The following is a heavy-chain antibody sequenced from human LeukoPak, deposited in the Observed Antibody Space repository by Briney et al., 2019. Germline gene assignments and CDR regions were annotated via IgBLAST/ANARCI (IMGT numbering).Heavy chain of an antibody. J-gene: IGHJ4*02. Sequence: SETLSLTCTVSGGSISSGSYYWSWIQQPAGKGLEWIGRIYTSGSTNYNPSLKSRVTISVDTSKNQFSLKLSSVTAADTAVYYCARGPYPYYFDYWGQGTLVTVSS. D-gene: IGHD2-2*01. V-gene: IGHV4-61*02. CDR3: ARGPYPYYFDY. CDR2: IYTSGST. CDR1: GGSISSGSYY.